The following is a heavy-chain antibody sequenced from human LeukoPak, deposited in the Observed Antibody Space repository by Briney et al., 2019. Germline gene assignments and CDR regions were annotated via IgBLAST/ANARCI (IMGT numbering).Heavy chain of an antibody. V-gene: IGHV4-30-4*01. CDR3: ARGCYLQWFDP. CDR1: GGSISSDDYY. CDR2: IYYSGST. Sequence: SQTLSLTCIVSGGSISSDDYYWSWIRQPPGKGLEWIGYIYYSGSTYYNPSLKSRVTILIDTSKNQFSLKLTSVTAADTAVYYCARGCYLQWFDPWGQGTLVTVSS. D-gene: IGHD2-8*01. J-gene: IGHJ5*02.